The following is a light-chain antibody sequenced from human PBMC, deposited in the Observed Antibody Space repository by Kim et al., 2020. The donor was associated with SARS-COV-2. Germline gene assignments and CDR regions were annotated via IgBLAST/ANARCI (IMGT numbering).Light chain of an antibody. J-gene: IGLJ3*02. V-gene: IGLV4-69*01. Sequence: ASVKLTSTLSSGHSTYTIAWHQQQPEKGPRYLMKVNSDGSHSKGDGIPDRFSGSSSGAERYLTISSLQSDDEADYYCQTWGTGFRMFGGGTQLTVL. CDR2: VNSDGSH. CDR1: SGHSTYT. CDR3: QTWGTGFRM.